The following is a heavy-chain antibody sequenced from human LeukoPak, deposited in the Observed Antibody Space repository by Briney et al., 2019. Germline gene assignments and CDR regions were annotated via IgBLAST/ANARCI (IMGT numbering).Heavy chain of an antibody. CDR2: MSTSSTYI. Sequence: GGSLRLSCAASGFNFRGYNMNWVRQAPGKGLEWVSSMSTSSTYIYYADSIKGRFTISRDDARSLLYLQMDSLRAEDTAVYYCVRESRSSTWYVHFDYWGQGTLVTVSS. D-gene: IGHD6-13*01. V-gene: IGHV3-21*06. J-gene: IGHJ4*02. CDR1: GFNFRGYN. CDR3: VRESRSSTWYVHFDY.